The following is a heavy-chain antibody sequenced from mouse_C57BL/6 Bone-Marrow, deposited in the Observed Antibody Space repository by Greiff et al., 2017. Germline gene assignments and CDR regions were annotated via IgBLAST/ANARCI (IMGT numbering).Heavy chain of an antibody. Sequence: VQLQQSGPELVKPGASVKISCKASGYSFTDYNMNWVKQSNGKSLEWIGVINPNCGTTSYNQKFKDKDTLTVDQSSSTAYMQLNSLTSEDSAVXDCARRDYYGSSYVDYWGQGTTLTVSS. J-gene: IGHJ2*01. CDR1: GYSFTDYN. D-gene: IGHD1-1*01. CDR2: INPNCGTT. V-gene: IGHV1-39*01. CDR3: ARRDYYGSSYVDY.